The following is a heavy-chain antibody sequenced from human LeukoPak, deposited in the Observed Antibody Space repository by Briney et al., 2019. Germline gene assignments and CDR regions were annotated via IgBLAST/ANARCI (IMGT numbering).Heavy chain of an antibody. CDR1: DESFNNYF. V-gene: IGHV4-34*01. Sequence: PSETLSLTCTVYDESFNNYFWNWIRQSPGKGLEWIGEINRSGITSYNPSLKGRLTMSADMYKNQFSLNLTSVTAADTAVYFCARGRKYYDILTGYYRPSHYFYMDVWGNGTTVTVSS. CDR3: ARGRKYYDILTGYYRPSHYFYMDV. CDR2: INRSGIT. D-gene: IGHD3-9*01. J-gene: IGHJ6*03.